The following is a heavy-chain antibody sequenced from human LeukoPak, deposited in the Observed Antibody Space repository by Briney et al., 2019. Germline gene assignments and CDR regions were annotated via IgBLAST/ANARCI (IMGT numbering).Heavy chain of an antibody. Sequence: SQTLSLTCTVSGGSISSGSYYWSWIRQPAGKGLEWIGRIYTSGSTNYNPSLKSRVTISADTSKNQFSLKLSSVTAADTAVYYCARWASGWGANFDYWGQGTLVTVSS. V-gene: IGHV4-61*02. CDR2: IYTSGST. J-gene: IGHJ4*02. CDR1: GGSISSGSYY. CDR3: ARWASGWGANFDY. D-gene: IGHD6-19*01.